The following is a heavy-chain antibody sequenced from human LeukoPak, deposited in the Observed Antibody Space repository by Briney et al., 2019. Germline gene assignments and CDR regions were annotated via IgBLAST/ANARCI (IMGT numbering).Heavy chain of an antibody. CDR1: GYTFTSYG. D-gene: IGHD3-3*01. Sequence: ASVKVSCKASGYTFTSYGISWVRQAPGQGLEWMGWISAYNGNTNYAQKLQGRVTMTTDTSTGTAYMELRSLRSDDTAVYYCARIITIFGVVTLYYFDYWGQGTLVTVSS. CDR2: ISAYNGNT. J-gene: IGHJ4*02. CDR3: ARIITIFGVVTLYYFDY. V-gene: IGHV1-18*01.